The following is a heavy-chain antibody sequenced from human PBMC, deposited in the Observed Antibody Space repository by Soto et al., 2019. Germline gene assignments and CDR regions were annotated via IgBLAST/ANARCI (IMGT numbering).Heavy chain of an antibody. Sequence: QVQLVESGGGVVQPGRSLRLSCAASGFTFSSYAMHWVRQAPGKGLEWVAVISYDGSNKYYADSVKGRFTISRDNSKNTLYLQMNSLRAEDTAVYYCARCLGRGTVPGWDWGQGTLVTVSS. V-gene: IGHV3-30-3*01. CDR1: GFTFSSYA. J-gene: IGHJ4*02. CDR2: ISYDGSNK. D-gene: IGHD4-17*01. CDR3: ARCLGRGTVPGWD.